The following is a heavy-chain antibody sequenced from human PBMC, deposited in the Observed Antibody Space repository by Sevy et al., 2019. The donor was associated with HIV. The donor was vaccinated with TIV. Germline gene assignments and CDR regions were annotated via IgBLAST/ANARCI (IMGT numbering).Heavy chain of an antibody. CDR1: GGSISSYY. Sequence: SETLSLTCTVSGGSISSYYWSWIRQPPGKGLEWIGYIYYGGSTNYNPSLKSRVTISVDTSKNQFSLKLSSVTAADTAVYYCARQLSSGWYMYYLDYWGQGTLVTVSS. CDR3: ARQLSSGWYMYYLDY. D-gene: IGHD6-19*01. CDR2: IYYGGST. J-gene: IGHJ4*02. V-gene: IGHV4-59*08.